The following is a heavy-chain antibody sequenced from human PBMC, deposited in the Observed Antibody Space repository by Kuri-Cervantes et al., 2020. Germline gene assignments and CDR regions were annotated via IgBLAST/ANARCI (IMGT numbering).Heavy chain of an antibody. CDR3: ARGPSYYDFWSGYVTYYYYYMDV. D-gene: IGHD3-3*01. V-gene: IGHV1-8*02. CDR1: GGTFSSYA. CDR2: MNPNSGNT. J-gene: IGHJ6*03. Sequence: ASVKVSCKASGGTFSSYAISWVRQATGQGLEWMGWMNPNSGNTGYAQKFQGRVTMTRNTSISTAYMELSSLRSEDTAVYYCARGPSYYDFWSGYVTYYYYYMDVWGKGTTVTVSS.